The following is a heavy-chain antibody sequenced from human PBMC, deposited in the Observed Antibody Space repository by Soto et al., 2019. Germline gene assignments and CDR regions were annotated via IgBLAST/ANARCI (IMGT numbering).Heavy chain of an antibody. V-gene: IGHV4-59*01. J-gene: IGHJ5*02. CDR3: ARYGSGSSVWFDP. D-gene: IGHD3-10*01. Sequence: SETLSLTCTVSGGSISSYYWTWIRQPPGKGLECIGYIYYSGSTNYNPSLKSRVTISVDTSKNQFSLKLSSVTAADTTVYYCARYGSGSSVWFDPWGQGTLVTVSS. CDR1: GGSISSYY. CDR2: IYYSGST.